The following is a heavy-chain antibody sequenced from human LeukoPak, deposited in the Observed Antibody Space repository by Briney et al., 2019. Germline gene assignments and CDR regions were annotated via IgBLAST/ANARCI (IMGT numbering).Heavy chain of an antibody. V-gene: IGHV3-21*04. CDR3: AKDLYYDSSGPFDY. Sequence: GGSLRLSCAASGFTFSSYSMNWVRQAPGKGLEWVSSISSSSSYIYYADSVKGRFTISRDNAKNSLYLQMNSLRAEDMALYYCAKDLYYDSSGPFDYWGQGTLVTVSS. CDR1: GFTFSSYS. J-gene: IGHJ4*02. CDR2: ISSSSSYI. D-gene: IGHD3-22*01.